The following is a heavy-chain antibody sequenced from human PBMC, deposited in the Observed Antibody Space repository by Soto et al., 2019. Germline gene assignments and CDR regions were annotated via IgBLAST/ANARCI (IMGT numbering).Heavy chain of an antibody. CDR2: INHSGST. V-gene: IGHV4-34*01. Sequence: SETLSLTCAVYGGSFSGYYWSWIRQPPGKGLEWIGEINHSGSTNYNPSLKSRVTISVDTSKNQFSLKLSSVTAADTAVYYCARDGLRRSLHVGSDERLRGGLFDPWGQGTLVTVSS. CDR1: GGSFSGYY. CDR3: ARDGLRRSLHVGSDERLRGGLFDP. D-gene: IGHD1-1*01. J-gene: IGHJ5*02.